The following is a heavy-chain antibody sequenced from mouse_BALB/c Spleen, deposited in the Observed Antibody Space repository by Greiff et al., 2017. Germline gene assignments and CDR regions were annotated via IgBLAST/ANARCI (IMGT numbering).Heavy chain of an antibody. CDR2: INPSNGRT. CDR1: GYTFTSYW. D-gene: IGHD4-1*01. V-gene: IGHV1S81*02. J-gene: IGHJ2*01. CDR3: ARAPLGRYFDY. Sequence: QVQLQQPGAELVKPGASVKLSCKASGYTFTSYWMHWVKQRPGQGLEWIGEINPSNGRTNYNEKFKSKATLTVDKSSSTAYMQLSSLTSEDSAVYYCARAPLGRYFDYWGQVTTLTVSS.